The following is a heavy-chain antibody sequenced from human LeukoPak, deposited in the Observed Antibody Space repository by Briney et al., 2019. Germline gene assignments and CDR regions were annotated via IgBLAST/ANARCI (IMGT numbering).Heavy chain of an antibody. CDR2: IRSSGDTT. CDR1: GFTFNTYA. CDR3: AKEVRESAWFYFDY. V-gene: IGHV3-23*01. D-gene: IGHD3-10*01. Sequence: GGSLRLSCAASGFTFNTYAMSWVRQAPGKGLEWVSGIRSSGDTTYYADSVRGWFTISRDNSKNTLYLQMNSLRPEDTAVYYCAKEVRESAWFYFDYWGQGTLVTVSS. J-gene: IGHJ4*02.